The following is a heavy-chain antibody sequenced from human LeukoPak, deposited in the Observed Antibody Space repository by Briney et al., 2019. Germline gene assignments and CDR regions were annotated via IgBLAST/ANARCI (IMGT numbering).Heavy chain of an antibody. Sequence: PGGSLRLSCAASGFTFSDYYMSWIRQAPGKGLEWVSYISNSGREINYADSVKGRFTISRDNAMSSLYLQMNSLRVEDTAVYYCGRGHWGLDYWGQGTLVTVSS. CDR2: ISNSGREI. J-gene: IGHJ4*02. V-gene: IGHV3-11*04. CDR3: GRGHWGLDY. CDR1: GFTFSDYY. D-gene: IGHD7-27*01.